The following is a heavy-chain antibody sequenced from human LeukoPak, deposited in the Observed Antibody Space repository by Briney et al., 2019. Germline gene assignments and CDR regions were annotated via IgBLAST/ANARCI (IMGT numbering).Heavy chain of an antibody. CDR1: GFTFSNNA. CDR2: ITGSGGTT. Sequence: PGGSLRLSWAASGFTFSNNAMSWVRQAPGKGLEWVSAITGSGGTTYYADSVKGRFTISRDNSKNTLYLQMNSLRAEDTAVYYCAKGLHNTTPREIDYWGQGTLVTVSS. V-gene: IGHV3-23*01. CDR3: AKGLHNTTPREIDY. D-gene: IGHD1-1*01. J-gene: IGHJ4*02.